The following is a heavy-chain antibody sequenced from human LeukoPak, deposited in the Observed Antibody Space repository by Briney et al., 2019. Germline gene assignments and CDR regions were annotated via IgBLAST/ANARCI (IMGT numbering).Heavy chain of an antibody. V-gene: IGHV4-4*07. Sequence: SETLSLTCTVSGGSISGYYWSWIRQPAGKGLEWIGRIYTSGSTNYNPSLKSRVTISVDKSKNQFSLKLSSVTAADTAVYYCARGPDYSNLVDYWGQGTLVTVSS. D-gene: IGHD4-11*01. CDR1: GGSISGYY. J-gene: IGHJ4*02. CDR3: ARGPDYSNLVDY. CDR2: IYTSGST.